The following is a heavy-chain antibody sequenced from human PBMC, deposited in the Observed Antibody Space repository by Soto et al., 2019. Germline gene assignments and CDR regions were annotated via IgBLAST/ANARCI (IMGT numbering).Heavy chain of an antibody. V-gene: IGHV4-4*02. CDR1: GGSISSSNW. J-gene: IGHJ5*02. CDR3: ARGRDTMVRGVARKRNWFDP. Sequence: SETLSLTCAVSGGSISSSNWWSWVRQPPGKGLEWIGEIYHSGSTNYNPSLKSRVTISVDKSKNQFSLKLSSVTAADTAVYYCARGRDTMVRGVARKRNWFDPWGQGTLVTVS. CDR2: IYHSGST. D-gene: IGHD3-10*01.